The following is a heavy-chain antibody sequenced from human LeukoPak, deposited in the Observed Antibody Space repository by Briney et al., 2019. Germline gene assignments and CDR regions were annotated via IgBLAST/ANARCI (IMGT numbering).Heavy chain of an antibody. D-gene: IGHD6-19*01. CDR1: GFTFSSYS. Sequence: PGGSLRLSCAASGFTFSSYSMNWVRQAPGKGLEWVSSISSSSSYIYYADSVKGRFTISRDNAKNSLYLQMNSLRAEDTAVYYCARDLHSSGFYYFDYWGQGTLVTVSS. CDR2: ISSSSSYI. J-gene: IGHJ4*02. V-gene: IGHV3-21*01. CDR3: ARDLHSSGFYYFDY.